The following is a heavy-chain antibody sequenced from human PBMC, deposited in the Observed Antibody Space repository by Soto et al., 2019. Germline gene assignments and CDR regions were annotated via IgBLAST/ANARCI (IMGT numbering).Heavy chain of an antibody. CDR2: IIPIFGTA. CDR3: ARAWSITMVRGVILDYYGMDV. V-gene: IGHV1-69*13. J-gene: IGHJ6*02. Sequence: SVKVSCKASGGTFSSYAISWVRQAPGQGLEWMGGIIPIFGTADYAQKFQGRVTITADESTSTAYMELSSLRSEDTAVYYCARAWSITMVRGVILDYYGMDVWGQGTTVTVSS. D-gene: IGHD3-10*01. CDR1: GGTFSSYA.